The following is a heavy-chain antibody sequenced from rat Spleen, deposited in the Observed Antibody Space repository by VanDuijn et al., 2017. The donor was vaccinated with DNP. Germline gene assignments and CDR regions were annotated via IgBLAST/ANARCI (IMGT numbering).Heavy chain of an antibody. V-gene: IGHV5-7*01. Sequence: EVQLVESGGGLVQPGRSLKLSCAASGFTFSGYYMAWVRQAPTKGLEWVAYISYDGGNTYYGDSVKGRFTISRDTAKSTLYLQMDSLRSEDTATYFCARPSYSSYGGFAYWGQGTLVTVSS. CDR2: ISYDGGNT. J-gene: IGHJ3*01. CDR1: GFTFSGYY. D-gene: IGHD1-2*01. CDR3: ARPSYSSYGGFAY.